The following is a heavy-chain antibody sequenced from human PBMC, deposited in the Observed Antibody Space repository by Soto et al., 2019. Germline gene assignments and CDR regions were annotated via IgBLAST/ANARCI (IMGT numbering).Heavy chain of an antibody. CDR1: GGSISSGDYY. CDR2: IYYSGST. CDR3: ARRVRIQLWPYYYYYGMDV. D-gene: IGHD5-18*01. J-gene: IGHJ6*02. V-gene: IGHV4-30-4*01. Sequence: QVQLQESGPGLVKPSQTLSLTCTVSGGSISSGDYYWSWIRQPPGKGLEWIGYIYYSGSTYYNPSLKSRVTISVDTSKNQFTLKLSSVTAADTAVYYCARRVRIQLWPYYYYYGMDVWGQGTTVTVSS.